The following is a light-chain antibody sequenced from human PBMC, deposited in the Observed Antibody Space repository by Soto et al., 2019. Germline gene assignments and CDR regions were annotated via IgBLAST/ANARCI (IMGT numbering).Light chain of an antibody. Sequence: EIVLTQTPGTLSLSPGERATLSCRASQSVSSSSLAWYQQKRGQAPRLLIHGASSRATGIPDRFSGSGSGTDFPLTISRLEPEDFAVYYCKQSGGYPRTFRQAPNV. J-gene: IGKJ1*01. CDR1: QSVSSSS. V-gene: IGKV3-20*01. CDR2: GAS. CDR3: KQSGGYPRT.